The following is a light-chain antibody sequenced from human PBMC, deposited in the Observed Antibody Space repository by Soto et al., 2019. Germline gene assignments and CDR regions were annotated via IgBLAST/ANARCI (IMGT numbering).Light chain of an antibody. J-gene: IGLJ7*01. CDR1: SGYSNYK. V-gene: IGLV9-49*01. CDR2: VGTGGIVG. Sequence: QLVRTQPPSASASLGASVTLTCTLSSGYSNYKVDWYQQRPGKGPRFVMRVGTGGIVGSKGDGIPDRFSVLGSGLNRYLTIKNIQEEDESDYHCGADHGSGSNFVYVFGGGTQLTVL. CDR3: GADHGSGSNFVYV.